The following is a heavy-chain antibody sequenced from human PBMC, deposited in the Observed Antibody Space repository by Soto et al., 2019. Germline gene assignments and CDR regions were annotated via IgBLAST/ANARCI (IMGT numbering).Heavy chain of an antibody. V-gene: IGHV3-21*01. J-gene: IGHJ4*02. Sequence: GGSLRLSCAASGFTFSSYSMNWVRQAPGKGLEWVSSISSSSSYIYYADSVKGRFTISRDNAKNSLYLQMNSLRAEDTAVYYCARDHISHYYGSGSLRFDYWGQGTLVTVSS. CDR2: ISSSSSYI. D-gene: IGHD3-10*01. CDR1: GFTFSSYS. CDR3: ARDHISHYYGSGSLRFDY.